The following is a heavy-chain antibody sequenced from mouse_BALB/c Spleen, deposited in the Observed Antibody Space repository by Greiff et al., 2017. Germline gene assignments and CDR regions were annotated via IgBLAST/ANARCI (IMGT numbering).Heavy chain of an antibody. CDR1: GYSITSGYY. CDR3: ARDYDYDGDHWYFDV. CDR2: ISYDGSN. Sequence: DVKLQESGPGLVKPSQSLSLTCSVTGYSITSGYYWNWIRQFPGNKLEWMGYISYDGSNNYNPSLKNRISITRDTSKNQFFLKLNSVTTEDTATYYCARDYDYDGDHWYFDVWGAGTTVTVSS. D-gene: IGHD2-4*01. V-gene: IGHV3-6*02. J-gene: IGHJ1*01.